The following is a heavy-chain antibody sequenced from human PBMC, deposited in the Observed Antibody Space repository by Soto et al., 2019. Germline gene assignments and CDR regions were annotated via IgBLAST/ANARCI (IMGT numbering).Heavy chain of an antibody. V-gene: IGHV3-7*01. CDR1: GFTFSSYW. D-gene: IGHD6-13*01. Sequence: GGSLRLSCAASGFTFSSYWMSWVRQAPGKGLEWVANIKQDGSEKYYVDSVKGRFTISRDNAKNSLYLQMNSLRAEDTAVYYCARYGHSSSWNDAFDIWGQGTMVTVSS. CDR2: IKQDGSEK. J-gene: IGHJ3*02. CDR3: ARYGHSSSWNDAFDI.